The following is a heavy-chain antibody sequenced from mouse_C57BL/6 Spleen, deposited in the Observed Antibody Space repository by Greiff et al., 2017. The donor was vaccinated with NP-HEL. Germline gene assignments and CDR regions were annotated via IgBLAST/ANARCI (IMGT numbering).Heavy chain of an antibody. D-gene: IGHD2-5*01. CDR2: IYPGDGDT. CDR1: GYAFSSSW. V-gene: IGHV1-82*01. J-gene: IGHJ2*01. Sequence: VQLQQSGPELVKPGASVQISCKASGYAFSSSWMNWVKQRPGKGLEWIGRIYPGDGDTNYNGKFKGKATLTADKSSSTAYMQLSSLTSEDSAVYFCARYSNYPLDYWGQGTTPTVSS. CDR3: ARYSNYPLDY.